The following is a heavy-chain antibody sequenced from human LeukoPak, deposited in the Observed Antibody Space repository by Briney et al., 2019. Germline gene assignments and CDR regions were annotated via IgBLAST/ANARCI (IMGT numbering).Heavy chain of an antibody. CDR3: ARGPPYYYDSSGYYLGAFDI. CDR2: ISSSGSTI. CDR1: GFTFSSYE. D-gene: IGHD3-22*01. Sequence: GGSLRLSCAASGFTFSSYEMNWVRQAPGKGLEWVSYISSSGSTIYYADSVKGRFTLSRDNAKNSLYLQMNSLRAEDTAVYYCARGPPYYYDSSGYYLGAFDIWGQGTMVTVSS. J-gene: IGHJ3*02. V-gene: IGHV3-48*03.